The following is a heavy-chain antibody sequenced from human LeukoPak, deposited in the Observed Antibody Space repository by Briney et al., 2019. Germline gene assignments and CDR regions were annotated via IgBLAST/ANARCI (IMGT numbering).Heavy chain of an antibody. V-gene: IGHV3-30-3*01. CDR2: ISYDGSNK. Sequence: GGSLRLSCAASGFTFSSYAMHWVRQAPGKGLEWVAVISYDGSNKYYADSVKGRFTISRDNSKNTLYLQMNSLRAEDTAVYYCARDRQQWLDSDAFDIWGQGTMVTVSS. D-gene: IGHD6-19*01. J-gene: IGHJ3*02. CDR1: GFTFSSYA. CDR3: ARDRQQWLDSDAFDI.